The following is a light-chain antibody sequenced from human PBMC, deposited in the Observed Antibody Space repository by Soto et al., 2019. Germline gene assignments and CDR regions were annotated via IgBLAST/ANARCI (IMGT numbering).Light chain of an antibody. Sequence: IRMRSSARSRAASGEGIDLVAFRASQSISSYLNWYQQKPGKAPKLLIYAASSLQSGVPSRFSGSGSGTDFTLTITSLPPDAVATYYCPHYSCLWSFGPGTKVDIK. CDR2: AAS. V-gene: IGKV1-39*01. J-gene: IGKJ3*01. CDR1: QSISSY. CDR3: PHYSCLWS.